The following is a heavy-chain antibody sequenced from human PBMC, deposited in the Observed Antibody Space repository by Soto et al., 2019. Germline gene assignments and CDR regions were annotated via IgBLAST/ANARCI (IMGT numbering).Heavy chain of an antibody. J-gene: IGHJ6*02. CDR2: IIPILGIA. CDR1: GYTFTSYG. D-gene: IGHD3-10*01. V-gene: IGHV1-69*04. Sequence: ASVKVSCKTSGYTFTSYGISWVRQAPGQGLEWMGRIIPILGIANYAQKFQGRVTITADKSTSTAYMELSSLRSEDTAVYYCARGVGEGYYYYVMDVWGQGSTVTVSS. CDR3: ARGVGEGYYYYVMDV.